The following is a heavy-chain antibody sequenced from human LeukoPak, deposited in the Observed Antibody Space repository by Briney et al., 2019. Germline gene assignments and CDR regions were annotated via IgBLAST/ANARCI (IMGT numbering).Heavy chain of an antibody. Sequence: GGSLRLSCAASSFTFSSYEMNWVRQAPGKGLEWVSYITSSGSTKNYADSVKGRFTISRDNAKNSLYPQMNSLRAEDTAVYYCARVYSSSSGKGMDVWGQGTTVTVSS. CDR3: ARVYSSSSGKGMDV. D-gene: IGHD6-6*01. V-gene: IGHV3-48*03. CDR2: ITSSGSTK. J-gene: IGHJ6*02. CDR1: SFTFSSYE.